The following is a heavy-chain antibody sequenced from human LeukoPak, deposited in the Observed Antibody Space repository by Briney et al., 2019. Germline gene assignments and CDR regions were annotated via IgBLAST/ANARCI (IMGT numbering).Heavy chain of an antibody. CDR1: GFTFSSYA. CDR2: ISGSGGNT. J-gene: IGHJ4*02. V-gene: IGHV3-23*01. Sequence: TGGSLRLSCAASGFTFSSYAMSWVRQAPGKGLEWVSTISGSGGNTYYADSVKGRFTTSRDNSKNTVLLQMNSLRVDDTAVYYCAKEGRIAAGTGDYFDYWGQGTLVTVSS. D-gene: IGHD6-13*01. CDR3: AKEGRIAAGTGDYFDY.